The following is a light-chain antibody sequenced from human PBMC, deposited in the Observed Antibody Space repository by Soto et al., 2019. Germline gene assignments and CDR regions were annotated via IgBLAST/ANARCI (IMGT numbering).Light chain of an antibody. CDR2: DAA. Sequence: EIVLTQSPGTLSSSPGERATLSCRASQSVSSSYSAWYQQKPAQAPRLLINDAAKSATGSPARFSGSGSGTDFTLTIISLEPEDYSVYYCQQRYNWPWTFGQGTKVDIK. V-gene: IGKV3D-20*02. J-gene: IGKJ1*01. CDR1: QSVSSSY. CDR3: QQRYNWPWT.